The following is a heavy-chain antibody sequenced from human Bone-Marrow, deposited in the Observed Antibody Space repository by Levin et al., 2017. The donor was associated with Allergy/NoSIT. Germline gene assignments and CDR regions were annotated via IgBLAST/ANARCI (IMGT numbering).Heavy chain of an antibody. D-gene: IGHD2-2*01. J-gene: IGHJ3*01. CDR3: ARDGPAKPWA. CDR2: IYSGGNT. V-gene: IGHV3-53*01. Sequence: SCAVSGFTVSNNYMNWVRQAPGKGLEWVSLIYSGGNTHYAASVKGRFTISRDSSSNTLYLQMNSLRAEDTAVYYCARDGPAKPWAWGQGTMVTVSS. CDR1: GFTVSNNY.